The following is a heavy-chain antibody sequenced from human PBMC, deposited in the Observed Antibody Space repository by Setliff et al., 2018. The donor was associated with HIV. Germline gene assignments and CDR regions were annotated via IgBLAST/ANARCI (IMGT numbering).Heavy chain of an antibody. J-gene: IGHJ4*02. V-gene: IGHV4-31*03. CDR2: IYYSGST. D-gene: IGHD7-27*01. CDR1: GGSISSGGYY. CDR3: ARLANRAYYFDY. Sequence: PSETLSLTCTASGGSISSGGYYWSWIRQHPGKGLEWIGYIYYSGSTYYNPSLKSRVTISVDTSKNQFSLKLSSVTAADTAVYYCARLANRAYYFDYWGQGTLVTVSS.